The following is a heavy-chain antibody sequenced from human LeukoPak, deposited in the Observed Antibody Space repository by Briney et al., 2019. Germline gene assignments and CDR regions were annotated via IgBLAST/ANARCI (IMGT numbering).Heavy chain of an antibody. D-gene: IGHD1-26*01. Sequence: SLRLSCAASGFTFDDCAMHGVRQAPGKGLEWVSGISWNSGSIGYADSVKGRFTISRDNAKNSLYLQMNSLRAEDTALYYCAKDLTRGWELLPSPFDYWGQGILVTVSS. CDR3: AKDLTRGWELLPSPFDY. CDR2: ISWNSGSI. V-gene: IGHV3-9*01. J-gene: IGHJ4*02. CDR1: GFTFDDCA.